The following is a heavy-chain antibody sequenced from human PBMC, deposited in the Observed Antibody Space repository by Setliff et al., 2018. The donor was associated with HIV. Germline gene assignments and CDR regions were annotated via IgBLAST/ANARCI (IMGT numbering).Heavy chain of an antibody. J-gene: IGHJ1*01. CDR3: VRGVTRDISGYYRDEYFQH. Sequence: ASVKVSCKASGYMFTVHYMHWVRQAPGQGLEWMGWINPDGGGTNFAQSLQGRVTLTTDTSTNTAYMEMRTLRSDDTAVYYCVRGVTRDISGYYRDEYFQHWGQGTPVTVSS. D-gene: IGHD3-22*01. CDR1: GYMFTVHY. V-gene: IGHV1-2*02. CDR2: INPDGGGT.